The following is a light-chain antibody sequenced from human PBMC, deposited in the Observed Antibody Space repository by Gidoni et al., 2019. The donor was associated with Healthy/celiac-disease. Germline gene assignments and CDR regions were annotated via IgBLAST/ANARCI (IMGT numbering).Light chain of an antibody. CDR2: GNR. V-gene: IGLV1-40*01. J-gene: IGLJ1*01. CDR3: QSYDSSLSGFYV. Sequence: QSVLTQPPSVSGAPGQRVTISCTGSSSNIGAGYAVHWYQQLPGTAPNLLIYGNRNRPSGVPDRFAGSKSGTSASLAITGLQAEDEADYYGQSYDSSLSGFYVFGTGTKVTVL. CDR1: SSNIGAGYA.